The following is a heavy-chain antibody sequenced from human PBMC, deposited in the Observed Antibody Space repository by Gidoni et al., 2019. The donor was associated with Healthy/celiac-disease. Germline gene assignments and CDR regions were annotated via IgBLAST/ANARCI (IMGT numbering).Heavy chain of an antibody. Sequence: EVQLVESGGGLVKPGGSLRLSCAASGFTFSSYSMNWVRQAPGKGLEWVSSISSSSSYIYYADSVKGRFTISRDNAKNSLYLQMNSLRAEDTAVYYCARDGGDIVVVVAATPAGYYGMDVWGQGTTVTVSS. CDR3: ARDGGDIVVVVAATPAGYYGMDV. CDR1: GFTFSSYS. V-gene: IGHV3-21*01. D-gene: IGHD2-15*01. CDR2: ISSSSSYI. J-gene: IGHJ6*02.